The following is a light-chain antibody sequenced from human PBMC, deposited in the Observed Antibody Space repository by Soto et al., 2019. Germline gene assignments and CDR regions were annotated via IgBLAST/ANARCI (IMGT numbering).Light chain of an antibody. V-gene: IGKV3-20*01. Sequence: EIVLTQSPGTLSLSPGERATLSCRASQRLSGSYIAWYQQRPAQAPRLLIYGASTRATGIADRFSGSGSGSDFTLTISRLEPEDFALYFCQQTGSAPWTFGQGTKVEIK. CDR1: QRLSGSY. J-gene: IGKJ1*01. CDR3: QQTGSAPWT. CDR2: GAS.